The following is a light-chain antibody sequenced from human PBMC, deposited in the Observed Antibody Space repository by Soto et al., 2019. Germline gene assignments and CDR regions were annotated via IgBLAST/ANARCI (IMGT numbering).Light chain of an antibody. CDR1: SSDVGSYNR. CDR2: EVS. J-gene: IGLJ2*01. Sequence: QCALTQPPSVSGSPGQSVTISCTGTSSDVGSYNRVSWYQQPPGTAPKLMIYEVSNRPSGVPDRFSGSKSGNTASLTISGLQAEDEADYYCSSYTSSSTFEVFGGGTKLTVL. V-gene: IGLV2-18*02. CDR3: SSYTSSSTFEV.